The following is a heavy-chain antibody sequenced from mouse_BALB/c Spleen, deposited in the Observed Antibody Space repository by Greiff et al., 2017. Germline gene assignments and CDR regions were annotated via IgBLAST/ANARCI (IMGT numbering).Heavy chain of an antibody. CDR3: ARAGGSSHWYFDV. V-gene: IGHV1-12*01. Sequence: LQQPGAELVKPGASVKMSCKASGYTFTSYNMHWVKQTPGQGLEWIGAIYPGNGDTSYNQKFKGKATLTADKSSSTAYMQLSSLTSEDSAVYYCARAGGSSHWYFDVWGAGTTVTVSS. D-gene: IGHD1-1*01. CDR1: GYTFTSYN. CDR2: IYPGNGDT. J-gene: IGHJ1*01.